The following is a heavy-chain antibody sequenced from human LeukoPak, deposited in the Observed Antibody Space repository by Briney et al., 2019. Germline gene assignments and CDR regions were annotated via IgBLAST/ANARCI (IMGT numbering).Heavy chain of an antibody. CDR1: GFTFSSYS. V-gene: IGHV3-21*06. Sequence: KTGGSLRLSCAASGFTFSSYSMNWVRQAPGKGLEWVSSISSSSSYIYYADSVKDRFTISRDNTKNSLLLQMNSLRAGDTAVYYCAREEAYDSLDYWGQGTLVTVSS. CDR2: ISSSSSYI. CDR3: AREEAYDSLDY. D-gene: IGHD3-22*01. J-gene: IGHJ4*02.